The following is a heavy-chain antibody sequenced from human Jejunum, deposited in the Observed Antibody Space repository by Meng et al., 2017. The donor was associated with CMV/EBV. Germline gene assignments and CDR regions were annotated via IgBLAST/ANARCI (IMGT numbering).Heavy chain of an antibody. Sequence: EVQLVESGGGLVKPGWARRFSCAYSGFTFSSYSINWVRQAPGKGLEWVSSISSSSDYIFYADSVKGRFTISRDNAKNSLFLQMNSLRAEDTAVYYCARDGHSGSGRYFDFWGQGTMVTVSA. D-gene: IGHD6-13*01. CDR1: GFTFSSYS. CDR2: ISSSSDYI. J-gene: IGHJ4*02. CDR3: ARDGHSGSGRYFDF. V-gene: IGHV3-21*01.